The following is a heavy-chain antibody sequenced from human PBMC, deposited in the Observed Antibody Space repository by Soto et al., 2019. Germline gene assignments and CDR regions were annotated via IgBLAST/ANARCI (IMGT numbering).Heavy chain of an antibody. CDR1: GGSVSSGSYY. J-gene: IGHJ6*02. V-gene: IGHV4-61*01. CDR2: IYYSGST. CDR3: ARSAYYDFWSGVARNLYYYGMDV. Sequence: SETLSLTCTVSGGSVSSGSYYWSWIRQPPGKGLEWIGYIYYSGSTNYNPSLKSRVTISVDTSKNQFSLKLSSVTAADTAVYYCARSAYYDFWSGVARNLYYYGMDVWGQGTTVTVSS. D-gene: IGHD3-3*01.